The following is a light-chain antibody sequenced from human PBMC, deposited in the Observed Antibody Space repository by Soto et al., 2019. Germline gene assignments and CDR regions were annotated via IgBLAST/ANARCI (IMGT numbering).Light chain of an antibody. CDR2: EVS. CDR3: SSYSISTAYL. CDR1: SSDIGNYDY. J-gene: IGLJ1*01. Sequence: QSALTQPASVSGSPGQSITISCTGTSSDIGNYDYVSWYQQYPGKVPKLLIYEVSNRPSGVSYRFSGSKSGNTASLTISGLQAEDEADYFCSSYSISTAYLFGTGTKLTVL. V-gene: IGLV2-14*01.